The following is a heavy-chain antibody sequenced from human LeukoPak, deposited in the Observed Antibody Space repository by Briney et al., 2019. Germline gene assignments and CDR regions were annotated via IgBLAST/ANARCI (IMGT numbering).Heavy chain of an antibody. Sequence: SETLSLTCAVYGESLNYYYWSWIRQSPGKGLEWIGDIFDGKTINYNPSLKSRVTISAATPSQQFSLNLKSVTAADTAVYFCAGGAWAARLNSWAQGALVIVSS. J-gene: IGHJ4*02. CDR2: IFDGKTI. CDR3: AGGAWAARLNS. CDR1: GESLNYYY. D-gene: IGHD4-23*01. V-gene: IGHV4-34*12.